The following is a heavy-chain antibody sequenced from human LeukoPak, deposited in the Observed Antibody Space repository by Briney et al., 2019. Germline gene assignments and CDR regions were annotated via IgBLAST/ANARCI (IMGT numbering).Heavy chain of an antibody. J-gene: IGHJ6*03. D-gene: IGHD3-3*01. CDR2: IKSKTDGGTT. CDR1: GFTFSNAW. CDR3: TTVSDFWSGYRYYYYMDV. V-gene: IGHV3-15*01. Sequence: PGGSLRLSCAASGFTFSNAWMSWVRQAPGKGLEWVGRIKSKTDGGTTDYAAPVKGRFTISRDDSKNTLYLQMNSLKTEDTAVYYCTTVSDFWSGYRYYYYMDVWGKGTTVTVSS.